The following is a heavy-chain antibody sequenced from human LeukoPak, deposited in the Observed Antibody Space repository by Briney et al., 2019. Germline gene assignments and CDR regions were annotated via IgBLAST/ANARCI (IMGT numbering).Heavy chain of an antibody. CDR2: IYSGGST. J-gene: IGHJ4*02. CDR1: GFTVSSNY. D-gene: IGHD3-22*01. V-gene: IGHV3-66*01. CDR3: AREGGQADSSGFDY. Sequence: GGSLRLSCAASGFTVSSNYMSWVRQAPGKGLEWVSVIYSGGSTYYADSVKGRFTISRDNSKNTLYLQMNSLRAEDTAVYYCAREGGQADSSGFDYWGQGTLVTVSS.